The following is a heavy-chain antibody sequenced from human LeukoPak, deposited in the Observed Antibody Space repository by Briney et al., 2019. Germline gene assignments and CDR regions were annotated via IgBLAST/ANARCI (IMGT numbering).Heavy chain of an antibody. Sequence: SETLSLTCAVSGYSISRSYYWGWIRQPPGKGLEWIGSISHSGSTNYNPSLKSRVTISVDASKNQYSLNLNSVTAADTAVYYCARSSAWSTGWFDPWGQGTLVTVSS. CDR3: ARSSAWSTGWFDP. D-gene: IGHD6-19*01. CDR1: GYSISRSYY. J-gene: IGHJ5*02. V-gene: IGHV4-38-2*01. CDR2: ISHSGST.